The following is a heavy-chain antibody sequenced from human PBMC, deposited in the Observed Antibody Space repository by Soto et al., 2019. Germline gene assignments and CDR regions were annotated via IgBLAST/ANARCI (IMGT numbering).Heavy chain of an antibody. J-gene: IGHJ5*02. CDR2: FYYTGST. CDR1: GGSISSSNYY. CDR3: ARPIEGGSSGYYH. V-gene: IGHV4-39*01. D-gene: IGHD3-22*01. Sequence: QLQLHESGPGLVKPSETLSLTCTVSGGSISSSNYYWAWIRQPPGKGLEWIGTFYYTGSTYYNPFLKSRVTISVDTSKNQFSLKLSSVTAADTAVYYCARPIEGGSSGYYHWGQGTLVTVSS.